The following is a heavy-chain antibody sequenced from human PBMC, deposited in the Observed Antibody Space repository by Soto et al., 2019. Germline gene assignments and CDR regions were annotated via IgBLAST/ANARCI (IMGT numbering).Heavy chain of an antibody. CDR1: GGSIRSGDYY. V-gene: IGHV4-30-4*01. D-gene: IGHD3-22*01. CDR2: IYYSGST. J-gene: IGHJ4*02. Sequence: SGTLSLTRTVSGGSIRSGDYYWSWIRQPPGKGLEWIGYIYYSGSTYYNPSLKSRVTISVDTSKNQFSLKLSSVTAADTAVYYCARGSYYYDSSGYYHYWGQRTLVTVSS. CDR3: ARGSYYYDSSGYYHY.